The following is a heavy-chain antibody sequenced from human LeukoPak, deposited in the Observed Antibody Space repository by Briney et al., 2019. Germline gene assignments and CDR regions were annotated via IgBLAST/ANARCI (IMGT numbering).Heavy chain of an antibody. Sequence: GGSLRLSCAASGFTFSNYAMSWVRQAPGKGLESVSAISGSGGTTYYADSVKGRFTISRDSSKNTLYLQMNSLRAEDTAVYYCATYCTSTTCYAADDFWGQGTLVTVSS. D-gene: IGHD2-2*01. V-gene: IGHV3-23*01. CDR3: ATYCTSTTCYAADDF. CDR1: GFTFSNYA. J-gene: IGHJ4*02. CDR2: ISGSGGTT.